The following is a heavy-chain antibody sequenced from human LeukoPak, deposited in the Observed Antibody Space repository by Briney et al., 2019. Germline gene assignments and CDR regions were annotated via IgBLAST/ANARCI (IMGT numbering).Heavy chain of an antibody. D-gene: IGHD3-10*01. Sequence: GGSLRLSCAASGFTVSSNYMSWVRQAPGKGLEWVSVIYSGGSTYYADSVKGRFTISRDNSKNTLYLQMNSLRAEDTAVYYCATGGTMVRGVIITYWGQGTRVTVSS. CDR2: IYSGGST. V-gene: IGHV3-53*01. J-gene: IGHJ4*02. CDR1: GFTVSSNY. CDR3: ATGGTMVRGVIITY.